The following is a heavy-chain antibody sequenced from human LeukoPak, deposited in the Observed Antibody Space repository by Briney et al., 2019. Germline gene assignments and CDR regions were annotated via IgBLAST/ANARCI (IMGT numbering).Heavy chain of an antibody. Sequence: VRIMRLSCAASGFTFSSYGMHRVFQAPCKGLDCVAVISYDGSNKYYADSVKGRFTISRDNSKNTLYLQMNSLRAEDTVVFFRQKTAYDILTGYHDAFDIWGQGTMVTVSS. CDR2: ISYDGSNK. CDR1: GFTFSSYG. D-gene: IGHD3-9*01. J-gene: IGHJ3*02. CDR3: QKTAYDILTGYHDAFDI. V-gene: IGHV3-30*03.